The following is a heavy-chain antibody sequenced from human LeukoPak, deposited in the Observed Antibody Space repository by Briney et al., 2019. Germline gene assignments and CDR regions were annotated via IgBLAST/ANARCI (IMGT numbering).Heavy chain of an antibody. CDR1: GFTFSTYA. V-gene: IGHV3-23*01. CDR2: ISGSGAST. J-gene: IGHJ4*02. CDR3: TRVGYIDEGIDY. D-gene: IGHD5-24*01. Sequence: GGSLRLSCAASGFTFSTYAMNWVRQAPGKGLEWVSGISGSGASTYYADSVKGRFTISRDNAKNSLYLQMNSLRAEDTAIYYCTRVGYIDEGIDYWGQGTLVTVSS.